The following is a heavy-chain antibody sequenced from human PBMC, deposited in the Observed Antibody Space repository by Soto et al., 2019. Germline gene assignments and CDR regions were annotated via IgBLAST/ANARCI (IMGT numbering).Heavy chain of an antibody. Sequence: PGESLKISCNGSGYSFTIYWIGWVRQMPGKGLEWMGIIYPGDSDTRYSPSFQGQVTISADKSISTAYLQWSSLKASDTAMYYCARQEYSSSWYSGYWGQGTLVTVSS. V-gene: IGHV5-51*01. CDR3: ARQEYSSSWYSGY. CDR2: IYPGDSDT. D-gene: IGHD6-13*01. CDR1: GYSFTIYW. J-gene: IGHJ4*02.